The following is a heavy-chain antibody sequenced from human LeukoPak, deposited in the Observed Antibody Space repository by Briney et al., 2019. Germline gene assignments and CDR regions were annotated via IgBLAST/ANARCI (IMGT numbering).Heavy chain of an antibody. CDR2: IYYSGST. J-gene: IGHJ4*02. Sequence: SETLSLTCTVSGGSISSSSYYWGWIRQPPGKGLEWIGSIYYSGSTYYNPSLKSRVTISVDTSKNQFSLKLSSVTAADTAVYYCARDGGYDYVWGSYRPAFDYWGQGTLVTVS. CDR3: ARDGGYDYVWGSYRPAFDY. D-gene: IGHD3-16*02. V-gene: IGHV4-39*07. CDR1: GGSISSSSYY.